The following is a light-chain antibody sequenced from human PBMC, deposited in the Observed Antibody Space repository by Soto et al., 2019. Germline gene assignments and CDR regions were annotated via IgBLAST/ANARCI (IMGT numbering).Light chain of an antibody. Sequence: QSALTQPASVSGSPGQSITISCSGTYNYVSWYQQHPGKAPKLMIFEVTNRPSGVSNRFSGSKSGNTASLTISGLQAEDEADYYCSSYTSSSVLFGGGTKLTVL. CDR3: SSYTSSSVL. J-gene: IGLJ2*01. CDR1: YNY. CDR2: EVT. V-gene: IGLV2-14*01.